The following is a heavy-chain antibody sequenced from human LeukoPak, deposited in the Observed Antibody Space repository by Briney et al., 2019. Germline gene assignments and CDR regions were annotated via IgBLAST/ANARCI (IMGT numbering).Heavy chain of an antibody. CDR2: INSSSRYI. CDR1: GFTFSSYS. V-gene: IGHV3-21*01. CDR3: ARDHRSDCTGGSGGDY. J-gene: IGHJ4*02. Sequence: GGSLRLSCAASGFTFSSYSMNWVRQAPGKGLEWVSSINSSSRYIYYADSVKGRFTISRDNAKNSLYLQMNSLRAQDTAVYYCARDHRSDCTGGSGGDYWGQATLVTVSS. D-gene: IGHD2-15*01.